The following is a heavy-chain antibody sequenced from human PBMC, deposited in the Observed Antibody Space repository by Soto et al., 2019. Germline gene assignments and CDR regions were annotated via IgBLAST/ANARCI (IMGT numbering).Heavy chain of an antibody. CDR2: MSYDGSNK. CDR3: ARESEALDY. CDR1: GFTFRNYA. V-gene: IGHV3-30-3*01. Sequence: QVQLVESGGGVVQPGRSLRLSCAASGFTFRNYAMHWVRQAPGKGLEWVAVMSYDGSNKYYADSVKGRFTISRDNSKNTLYLQMNSLSGEDTAVYYCARESEALDYWGQGTLVTVSS. J-gene: IGHJ4*02.